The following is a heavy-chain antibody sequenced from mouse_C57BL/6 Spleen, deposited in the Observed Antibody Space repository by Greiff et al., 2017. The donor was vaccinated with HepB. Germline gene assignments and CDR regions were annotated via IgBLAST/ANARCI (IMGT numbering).Heavy chain of an antibody. J-gene: IGHJ4*01. D-gene: IGHD1-1*01. CDR3: AREEPIYYYGSSYVGNAMDY. V-gene: IGHV1-80*01. CDR1: GYAFSSYW. Sequence: QVQLQQSGAELVKPGASVKISCKASGYAFSSYWMNWVKQRPGKGLEWIGQIYPGDGDTNYNGKFKGKATLTADKSSSTAYMQLSSLTSEDSAVYFCAREEPIYYYGSSYVGNAMDYWGQGTSVTVSS. CDR2: IYPGDGDT.